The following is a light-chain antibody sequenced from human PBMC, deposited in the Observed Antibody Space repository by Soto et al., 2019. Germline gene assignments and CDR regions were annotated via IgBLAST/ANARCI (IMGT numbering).Light chain of an antibody. CDR1: QSLLHSNGYNK. CDR3: MEALQAPYT. J-gene: IGKJ2*01. CDR2: LGS. V-gene: IGKV2-28*01. Sequence: DIVMTQSPLSLPVIPGEPASISCRSTQSLLHSNGYNKLDWYLQKPGQSPQLLSYLGSSRASGVPDWFGGSGSGPQCTLRISRVEADVVGVYYCMEALQAPYTFGQGTKVEIK.